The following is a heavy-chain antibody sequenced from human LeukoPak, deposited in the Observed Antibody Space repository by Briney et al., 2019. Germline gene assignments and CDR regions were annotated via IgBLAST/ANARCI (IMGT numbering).Heavy chain of an antibody. V-gene: IGHV5-51*01. CDR3: ARPAPRIHYYVDYGYFDL. Sequence: GESLKISCKGSGYSFTSYWIGWVRQMPGKGLEWMGIIYPGDSDTRYSPSFQGQVTISADKSISTAYLQWSSLKASDTAMYYCARPAPRIHYYVDYGYFDLWGRGTLVTVSS. CDR1: GYSFTSYW. CDR2: IYPGDSDT. J-gene: IGHJ2*01. D-gene: IGHD4-17*01.